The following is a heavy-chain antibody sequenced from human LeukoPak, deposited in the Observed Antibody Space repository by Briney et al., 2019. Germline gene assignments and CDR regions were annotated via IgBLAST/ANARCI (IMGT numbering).Heavy chain of an antibody. J-gene: IGHJ5*02. Sequence: ASVKVSCKASGYTFTGYYMHWVRQAPGQGLEWMGWINPNSGGTNYAQKFQGRVTMTRDTSISTAYMELSRLRSDDTAVYYCARDPVEYSIQGWFDPWGQGTLVTISS. CDR1: GYTFTGYY. D-gene: IGHD6-6*01. CDR3: ARDPVEYSIQGWFDP. CDR2: INPNSGGT. V-gene: IGHV1-2*02.